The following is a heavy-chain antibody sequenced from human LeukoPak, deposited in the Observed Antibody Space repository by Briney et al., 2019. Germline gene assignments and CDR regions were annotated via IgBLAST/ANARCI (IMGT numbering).Heavy chain of an antibody. V-gene: IGHV4-34*01. J-gene: IGHJ4*02. CDR1: GGSFSGYY. CDR3: ARGGGIAARSFDY. Sequence: SETLSLTCAVYGGSFSGYYWSWIRQPPGKGLEWIGEINHSGSTNYNPSLKSRVTISVDTSKNQFSLKLSSVTAADTAVYYCARGGGIAARSFDYWGQGTLVNVSS. CDR2: INHSGST. D-gene: IGHD6-6*01.